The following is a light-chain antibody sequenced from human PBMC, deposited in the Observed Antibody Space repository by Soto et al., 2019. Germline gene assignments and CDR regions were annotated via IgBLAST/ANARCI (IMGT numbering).Light chain of an antibody. Sequence: DIVTTQSPDSLAVSLGERATIHCKTSQRGFFPSNKNDYLAWYQHKPGQPPRLLLYWASTRQAGVPDRFSGSGSGTDFTLTISSLQAEDVAVYYCQQYYSSITFGQGTRLEIK. J-gene: IGKJ5*01. CDR1: QRGFFPSNKNDY. CDR3: QQYYSSIT. V-gene: IGKV4-1*01. CDR2: WAS.